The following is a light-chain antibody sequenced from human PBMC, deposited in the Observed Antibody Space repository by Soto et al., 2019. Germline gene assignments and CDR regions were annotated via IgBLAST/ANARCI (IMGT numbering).Light chain of an antibody. CDR1: QGISTY. J-gene: IGKJ5*01. V-gene: IGKV1-39*01. CDR3: QQHFHTPPA. CDR2: AAS. Sequence: DIQMTQSPSSLSASVGDRVTITCRASQGISTYLNWYQQKPGKAPKLLIYAASSLQSGVPSRFSGSESETDFTLTISSLQPEDFATYYCQQHFHTPPAFGQGTRLEIK.